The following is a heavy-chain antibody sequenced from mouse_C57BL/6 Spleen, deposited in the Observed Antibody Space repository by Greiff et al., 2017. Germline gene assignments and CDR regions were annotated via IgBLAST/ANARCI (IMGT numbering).Heavy chain of an antibody. D-gene: IGHD1-2*01. Sequence: VQLQQSGAELIKPGASVKISCKASGYAFSSYWMNWVKQRPGKGLEWIGQIYPGDGDTNYNGKFKGKATLTADKSSSTAYMQLSSLTSEDSAVYFWARWGTTAYYFDYWGQGTTLTVSS. J-gene: IGHJ2*01. V-gene: IGHV1-80*01. CDR2: IYPGDGDT. CDR3: ARWGTTAYYFDY. CDR1: GYAFSSYW.